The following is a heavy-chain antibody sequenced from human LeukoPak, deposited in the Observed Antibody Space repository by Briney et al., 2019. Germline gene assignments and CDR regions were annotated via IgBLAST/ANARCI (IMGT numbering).Heavy chain of an antibody. CDR2: INTNTGNP. CDR3: ARWGSSGFYYFDY. Sequence: ASVKVSCKASGYTFTSYAMNWVRQAPGQGLEWMGWINTNTGNPTYAQGFTGRFVFSLDTSVSTAYLQISSLKAADTAVYYCARWGSSGFYYFDYWAREPCSPSPQ. CDR1: GYTFTSYA. D-gene: IGHD3-16*01. V-gene: IGHV7-4-1*02. J-gene: IGHJ4*02.